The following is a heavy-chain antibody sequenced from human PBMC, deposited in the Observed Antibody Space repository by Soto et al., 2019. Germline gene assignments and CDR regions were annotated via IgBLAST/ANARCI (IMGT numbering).Heavy chain of an antibody. CDR2: IRSRSNGYAT. V-gene: IGHV3-73*01. CDR3: YRTGYSNYDSDY. CDR1: GFTLSGSV. Sequence: PGGSLRLSCAASGFTLSGSVIYWVRQPSGKGLEWVGRIRSRSNGYATAYAASVRGRFTISRDDSKNTAYLQMNSLKTEDTAVYYCYRTGYSNYDSDYWGQGTLVTVSS. J-gene: IGHJ4*02. D-gene: IGHD5-12*01.